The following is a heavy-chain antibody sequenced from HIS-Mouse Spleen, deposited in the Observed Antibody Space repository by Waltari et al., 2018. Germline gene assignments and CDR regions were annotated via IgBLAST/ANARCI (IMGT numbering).Heavy chain of an antibody. J-gene: IGHJ4*02. CDR1: GFSLSTSAMC. V-gene: IGHV2-70*15. Sequence: QVTLRESGPALVKPTQTLTLTCTFSGFSLSTSAMCVCWLRQPPGKALEGLARIDWDDDKYYSTSLKTRLTISKDTSKNQVVLTMTNMDPVDTATYYCARIAEGYSSGWYAFDYWGQGTLVTVSS. CDR3: ARIAEGYSSGWYAFDY. D-gene: IGHD6-19*01. CDR2: IDWDDDK.